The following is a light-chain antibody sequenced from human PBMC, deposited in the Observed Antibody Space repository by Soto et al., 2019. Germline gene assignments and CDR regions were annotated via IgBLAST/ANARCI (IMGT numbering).Light chain of an antibody. CDR1: QSLNRN. V-gene: IGKV3D-15*01. J-gene: IGKJ3*01. Sequence: DILMTQSPATLSVSPGERATLSCRASQSLNRNLAWYQQKPGQAPRLIIYGASTRASGIPARFSGSGSGTEFTLTIRSLQSEDFALYYCQHYNDWPPAFTFGPGTKVDL. CDR3: QHYNDWPPAFT. CDR2: GAS.